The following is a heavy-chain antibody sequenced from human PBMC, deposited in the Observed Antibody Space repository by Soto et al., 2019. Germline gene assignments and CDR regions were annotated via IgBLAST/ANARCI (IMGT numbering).Heavy chain of an antibody. CDR2: INPSGGST. CDR3: ARGVGSGSYYNQYNWFDP. Sequence: VSCKASGYTFTSYYMHWVRQAPGQGLEWMGIINPSGGSTNYAQKLQGRVTMTTDTSTSTAYMELRSLRSDDTAVYYCARGVGSGSYYNQYNWFDPWGQGTLVTVSS. V-gene: IGHV1-46*01. CDR1: GYTFTSYY. D-gene: IGHD3-10*01. J-gene: IGHJ5*02.